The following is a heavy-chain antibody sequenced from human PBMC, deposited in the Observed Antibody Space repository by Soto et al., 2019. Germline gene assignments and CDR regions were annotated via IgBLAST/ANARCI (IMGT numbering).Heavy chain of an antibody. V-gene: IGHV3-23*01. D-gene: IGHD6-19*01. CDR1: VSALSSLA. CDR2: FADGGSDP. J-gene: IGHJ4*02. Sequence: EVQLLESGGGLVQPGGSLRLSCEASVSALSSLAMTWVRQAPGKGLEWVSSFADGGSDPDYADSVKGRFTISRDKSTNKLYLAMDNLRSADTAVSDCSFGGGLLSSGCYKYYFDYWGQGTLVTVSS. CDR3: SFGGGLLSSGCYKYYFDY.